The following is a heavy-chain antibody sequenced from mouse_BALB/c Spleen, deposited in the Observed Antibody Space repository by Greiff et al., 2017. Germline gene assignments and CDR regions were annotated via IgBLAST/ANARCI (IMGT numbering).Heavy chain of an antibody. CDR1: GFTFSSYA. CDR3: ARGPSITTVVARYFDV. V-gene: IGHV5-6-5*01. D-gene: IGHD1-1*01. CDR2: ISSGGST. J-gene: IGHJ1*01. Sequence: EVHLVESGGGLVKPGGSLKLSCAASGFTFSSYAMSWVRQTPEKRLEWVASISSGGSTYYPDSVKGRFTISRDNARNILYLQMSSLRSEDTAMYYCARGPSITTVVARYFDVWGAGTTVTVSS.